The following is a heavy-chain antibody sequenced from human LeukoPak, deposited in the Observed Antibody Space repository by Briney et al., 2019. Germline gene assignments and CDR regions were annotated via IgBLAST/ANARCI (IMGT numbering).Heavy chain of an antibody. CDR3: ARTYDSSGSHAFDI. D-gene: IGHD3-22*01. J-gene: IGHJ3*02. CDR1: GYTFTDYY. CDR2: INPNSGGT. V-gene: IGHV1-2*04. Sequence: ASVKVSCKASGYTFTDYYMHWVRQAPGQGLEWMGWINPNSGGTNYAQKFQGWVTMTRDTSISTAYMELSRLRSDDTAVYYCARTYDSSGSHAFDIWGQGTMVTVSS.